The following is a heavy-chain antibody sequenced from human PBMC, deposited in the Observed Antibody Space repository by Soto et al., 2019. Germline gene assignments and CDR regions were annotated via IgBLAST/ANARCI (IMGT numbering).Heavy chain of an antibody. CDR1: GFTFSTFS. CDR2: ISSSSTYI. J-gene: IGHJ4*02. D-gene: IGHD3-22*01. CDR3: ARGGDTSGSWPRY. Sequence: GGSLRLSCAGSGFTFSTFSMTWVRQAPGKGLEWVSSISSSSTYIYYADSVKGRFTISRDDAKNSLFLQMSTLRVEDTAMYYCARGGDTSGSWPRYWGQGTLLTVSS. V-gene: IGHV3-21*03.